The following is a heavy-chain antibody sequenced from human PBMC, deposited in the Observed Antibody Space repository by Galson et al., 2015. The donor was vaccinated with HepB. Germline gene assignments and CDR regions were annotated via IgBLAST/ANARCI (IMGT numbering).Heavy chain of an antibody. J-gene: IGHJ6*02. CDR2: IDPSDSYT. CDR3: ARHDCSSTSCYATMDV. CDR1: GYSFTSYW. V-gene: IGHV5-10-1*01. D-gene: IGHD2-2*01. Sequence: QSGAEVKKPGESLRISCKGSGYSFTSYWISWVRQMPGKGLEWMGRIDPSDSYTNYSPSFQGHVTISADKSISTAYLQWSSLKASDTAMYYCARHDCSSTSCYATMDVWGQGTTVTVSS.